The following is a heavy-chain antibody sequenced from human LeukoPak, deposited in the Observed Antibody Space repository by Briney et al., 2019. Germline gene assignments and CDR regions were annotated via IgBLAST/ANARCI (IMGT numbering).Heavy chain of an antibody. J-gene: IGHJ4*02. CDR3: ASLGSGSYGGRNDY. CDR1: GFTLDDYA. CDR2: ISYDGSNK. Sequence: GGSLRLSCAASGFTLDDYAMHWVRQAPGKGLEWVAVISYDGSNKYYADSVKGRFTISRDNSKNTLYLQMSSLRAEDTAVYYCASLGSGSYGGRNDYWGQGTLVTVSS. D-gene: IGHD1-26*01. V-gene: IGHV3-30-3*01.